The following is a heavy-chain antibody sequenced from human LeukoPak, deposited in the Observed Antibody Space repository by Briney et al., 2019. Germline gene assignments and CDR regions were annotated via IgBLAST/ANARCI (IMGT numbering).Heavy chain of an antibody. CDR2: INAGNGNT. J-gene: IGHJ4*02. Sequence: ASVKVSCKASGYTFTSYAMHWVRQAPGQRLEWMGWINAGNGNTKYSQEFQGRVTISRDTSASTAYMELSSLRSEDMAVYYCARGLGDTKIVVVMDYWGQGTLVTVSS. D-gene: IGHD3-22*01. CDR1: GYTFTSYA. V-gene: IGHV1-3*03. CDR3: ARGLGDTKIVVVMDY.